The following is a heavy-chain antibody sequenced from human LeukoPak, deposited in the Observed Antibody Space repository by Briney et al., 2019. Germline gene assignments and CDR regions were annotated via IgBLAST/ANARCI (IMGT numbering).Heavy chain of an antibody. Sequence: ASVKVSCKASGYTFTSYDINWVRQATGQGLEWMGWMNPNSGNTGYAQKFQDRVTMTRNTSISTAYMELSSLRSEDTAVYYCARVRIAVGHNWFDPWGQGTLVTVSS. J-gene: IGHJ5*02. CDR2: MNPNSGNT. D-gene: IGHD6-19*01. CDR3: ARVRIAVGHNWFDP. V-gene: IGHV1-8*01. CDR1: GYTFTSYD.